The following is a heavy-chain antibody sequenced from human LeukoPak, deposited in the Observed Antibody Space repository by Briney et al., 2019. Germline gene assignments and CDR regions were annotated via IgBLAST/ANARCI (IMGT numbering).Heavy chain of an antibody. D-gene: IGHD2-2*01. CDR1: GFTVSSNY. CDR2: IYSGGST. V-gene: IGHV3-53*01. CDR3: ARNPEVPEYFQH. J-gene: IGHJ1*01. Sequence: PGGSLRLSCAASGFTVSSNYMSWVRQAPGKGLEWVSVIYSGGSTYYADSVKGRFTISRDNSKNTLYLQMNSLRAEDTAVYYCARNPEVPEYFQHWGQGTLVTVSS.